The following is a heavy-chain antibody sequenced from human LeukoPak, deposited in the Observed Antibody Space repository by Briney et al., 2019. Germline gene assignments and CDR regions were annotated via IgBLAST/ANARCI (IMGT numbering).Heavy chain of an antibody. J-gene: IGHJ4*02. V-gene: IGHV3-48*01. Sequence: GGSLRLSCGASGFTFSNYSMNWVRQAPGKGLEWISYISHTTTSIYYADSVKSRFTISRDNAKNSLYLQMNSLRAEDTAVYYCARVCGVICPSDYWGQGTLVTVSS. CDR2: ISHTTTSI. D-gene: IGHD2-2*01. CDR3: ARVCGVICPSDY. CDR1: GFTFSNYS.